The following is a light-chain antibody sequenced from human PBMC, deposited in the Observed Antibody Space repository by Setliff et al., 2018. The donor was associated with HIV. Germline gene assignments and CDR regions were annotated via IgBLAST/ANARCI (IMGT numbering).Light chain of an antibody. V-gene: IGLV2-14*03. CDR1: SSDIGGNTF. J-gene: IGLJ1*01. CDR2: DVN. Sequence: ALTQPASVSGSPGQSITFSCTGTSSDIGGNTFVSWYQHLPGKTPTVIIYDVNKRPSGVSDCFSGFKSGNTASLTISGLQAEDEADYHCSSYTTSNTYVFGSGTKVTVL. CDR3: SSYTTSNTYV.